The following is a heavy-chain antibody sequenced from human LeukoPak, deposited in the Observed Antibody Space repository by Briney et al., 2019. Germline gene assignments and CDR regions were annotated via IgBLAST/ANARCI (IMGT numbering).Heavy chain of an antibody. V-gene: IGHV3-7*01. CDR2: IKQDGSEK. J-gene: IGHJ4*02. CDR3: AKDADIGAAGYYFDY. CDR1: GFTFSSYW. D-gene: IGHD6-13*01. Sequence: GGSLRLSCAASGFTFSSYWMSWVRQAPGKGLEWVANIKQDGSEKYYVDSVKGRFTISRDNAKNSLYLQMNSLRAEDTAVYYCAKDADIGAAGYYFDYWGQGTLVTVSP.